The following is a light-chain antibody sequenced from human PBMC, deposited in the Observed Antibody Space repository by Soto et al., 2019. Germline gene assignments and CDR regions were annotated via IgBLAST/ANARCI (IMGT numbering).Light chain of an antibody. J-gene: IGKJ1*01. V-gene: IGKV3-15*01. Sequence: EIVMTQSPATLSVSPGERVTLSGRASQSVSRNLAWYQQKPGQAPSLLIYGASTRATGIPARFSGSGSGTEFTLTISSLQSEDFAVYYCHQYSNWPHWTFSQGTKVEIK. CDR1: QSVSRN. CDR3: HQYSNWPHWT. CDR2: GAS.